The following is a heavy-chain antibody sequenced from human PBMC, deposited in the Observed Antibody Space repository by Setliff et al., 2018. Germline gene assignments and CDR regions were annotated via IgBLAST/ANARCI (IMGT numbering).Heavy chain of an antibody. J-gene: IGHJ4*02. Sequence: GESLKVSCKASGYSFPSYCIGWVRQVPGKGLEWMGIIYPGDSHTRYSPSFQGQVTISADKSILTAFLQWTYLKASDSAMYYCARLGRNNSAPPGDYWGQGTLVTVSS. CDR1: GYSFPSYC. CDR2: IYPGDSHT. CDR3: ARLGRNNSAPPGDY. D-gene: IGHD6-25*01. V-gene: IGHV5-51*01.